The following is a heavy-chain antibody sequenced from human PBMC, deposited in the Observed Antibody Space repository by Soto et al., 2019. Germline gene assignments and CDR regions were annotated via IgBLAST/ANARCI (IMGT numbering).Heavy chain of an antibody. CDR1: GYSFTSYW. V-gene: IGHV5-10-1*01. Sequence: GESLKISCKGSGYSFTSYWISWVRQMPGKGLEWMGRIDPSDSYTNYSPSFQGHVTISADKSISTAYLQWSSLKASDTAMYYCARLTMVRGVKVYFDYWGQGTLVTVSS. J-gene: IGHJ4*02. CDR2: IDPSDSYT. CDR3: ARLTMVRGVKVYFDY. D-gene: IGHD3-10*01.